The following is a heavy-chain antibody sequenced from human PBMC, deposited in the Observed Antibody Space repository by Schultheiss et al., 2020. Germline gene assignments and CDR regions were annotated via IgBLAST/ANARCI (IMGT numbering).Heavy chain of an antibody. CDR2: INHSGST. D-gene: IGHD3-10*01. CDR3: ARALRGVRAFDI. V-gene: IGHV4-34*01. CDR1: GGSFSGYY. Sequence: SETLSLTCAVYGGSFSGYYWSWIRQPPGKGLEWIGEINHSGSTYYNPSLKSRVTISVDTSKNQFSLKLSSVTAADTAVYYCARALRGVRAFDIWGQGTMVTVSS. J-gene: IGHJ3*02.